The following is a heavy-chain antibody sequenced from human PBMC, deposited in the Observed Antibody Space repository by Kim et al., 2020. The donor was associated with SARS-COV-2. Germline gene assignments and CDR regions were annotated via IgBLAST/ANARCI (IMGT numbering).Heavy chain of an antibody. D-gene: IGHD3-16*02. CDR3: AREWSYGGVISNWFDP. J-gene: IGHJ5*02. V-gene: IGHV4-31*02. Sequence: SLKSRFTIAVDPSKNQFSLKLSSVTAADTAVYYCAREWSYGGVISNWFDPWGQGTLVTVSS.